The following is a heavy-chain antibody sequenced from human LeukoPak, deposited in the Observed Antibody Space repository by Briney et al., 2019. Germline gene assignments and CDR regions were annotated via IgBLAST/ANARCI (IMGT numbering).Heavy chain of an antibody. Sequence: GSSVKVSCKASGGTFSSYAISWVRQAPGQGLEWMGGIIPIFGTANYALKFQGRVTITADESTSTAYMELSSLRSEDTAVYYCAREADYDSSGYGSGYNWFDPWGQGTLVTVSS. J-gene: IGHJ5*02. V-gene: IGHV1-69*01. D-gene: IGHD3-22*01. CDR3: AREADYDSSGYGSGYNWFDP. CDR2: IIPIFGTA. CDR1: GGTFSSYA.